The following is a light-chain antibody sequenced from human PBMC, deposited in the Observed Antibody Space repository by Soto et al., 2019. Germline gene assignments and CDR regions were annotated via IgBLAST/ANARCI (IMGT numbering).Light chain of an antibody. CDR2: GAS. V-gene: IGKV3-15*01. Sequence: EIVMTQSPATLSLSPGERAALSCRASQSINSELAWYQQKPGQPPRLLIYGASTRATGVPARFTGSESGSEFTLTISGLQSEEFAFYYCQQGHNWPLPFGQGTRLEI. CDR3: QQGHNWPLP. CDR1: QSINSE. J-gene: IGKJ2*01.